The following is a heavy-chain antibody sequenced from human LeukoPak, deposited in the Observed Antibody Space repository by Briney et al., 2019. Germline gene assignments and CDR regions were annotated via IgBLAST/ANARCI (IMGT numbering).Heavy chain of an antibody. CDR3: ARGDKGYWYFDL. D-gene: IGHD5-24*01. CDR2: IYHSGST. J-gene: IGHJ2*01. V-gene: IGHV4-59*08. CDR1: RGSISSDY. Sequence: PSETLPLTCTVSRGSISSDYWNWIRQSPGNGLEWIGCIYHSGSTTYNPSLKSRVTISQDTSKNQFSLKLTSVTAADTAVYYCARGDKGYWYFDLWGRGTLVTVSS.